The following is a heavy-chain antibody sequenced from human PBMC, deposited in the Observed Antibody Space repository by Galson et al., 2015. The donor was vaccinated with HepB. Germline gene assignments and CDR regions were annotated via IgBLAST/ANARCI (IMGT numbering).Heavy chain of an antibody. CDR1: GGTFSSYA. CDR2: IIPIFGTA. CDR3: ARGHLGIFGVVIMNYYYYYMDV. J-gene: IGHJ6*03. V-gene: IGHV1-69*13. D-gene: IGHD3-3*01. Sequence: SVKVSCKASGGTFSSYAISWVRQAPGQGLEWMGGIIPIFGTANYAQKFQGRVTITADESTSTAYMELSSLRSEDTAVYYCARGHLGIFGVVIMNYYYYYMDVWGKGTTVTVSS.